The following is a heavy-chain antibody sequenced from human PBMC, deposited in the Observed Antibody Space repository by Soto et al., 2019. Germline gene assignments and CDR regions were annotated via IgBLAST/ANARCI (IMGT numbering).Heavy chain of an antibody. V-gene: IGHV3-73*02. CDR2: IRSRANSYAT. CDR3: TRLHDSSGF. CDR1: GFTFSDSA. D-gene: IGHD3-22*01. Sequence: EVHLVESGGGLVQPGDSLKLSCAASGFTFSDSALHWVRQASGKGLEWVGRIRSRANSYATAYAASVTGRFIISRDDSENPAYLQMNSLQIEDTAMYYCTRLHDSSGFWSQGTLVTVSS. J-gene: IGHJ4*02.